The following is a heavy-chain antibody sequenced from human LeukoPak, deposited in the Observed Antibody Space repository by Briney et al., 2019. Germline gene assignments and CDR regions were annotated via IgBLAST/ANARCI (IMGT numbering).Heavy chain of an antibody. D-gene: IGHD5-12*01. Sequence: GASVKVSCKASGGTFSSYTISWVRQAPGQGLEWMGGIIPLFGTPDYAQKFQDRLTITADKSTSTAYMELSSLRSEDTAVYYCARDRDIALNAFDIWGQGTMVTVSS. CDR2: IIPLFGTP. J-gene: IGHJ3*02. V-gene: IGHV1-69*06. CDR1: GGTFSSYT. CDR3: ARDRDIALNAFDI.